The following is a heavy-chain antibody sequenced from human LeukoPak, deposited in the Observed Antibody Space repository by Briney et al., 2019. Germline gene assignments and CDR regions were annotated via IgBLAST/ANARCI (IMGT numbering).Heavy chain of an antibody. J-gene: IGHJ4*02. CDR3: AREEGYYGSGNYYNVYPFDY. D-gene: IGHD3-10*01. CDR1: GFTFSNYA. CDR2: ISYDGHNK. V-gene: IGHV3-30-3*01. Sequence: GRSLRLSCAVSGFTFSNYAMHWVRQAPGKGLECVTIISYDGHNKYYAASVKGRFTISRDNSKNTLYLQMNSLRTEDTAMYYCAREEGYYGSGNYYNVYPFDYWGQGALVTVSS.